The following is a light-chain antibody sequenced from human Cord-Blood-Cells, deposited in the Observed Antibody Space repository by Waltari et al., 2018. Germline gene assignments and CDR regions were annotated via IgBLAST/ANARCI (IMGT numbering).Light chain of an antibody. V-gene: IGKV3-20*01. J-gene: IGKJ1*01. CDR1: QSASSSN. CDR3: QQYGSSPPT. Sequence: EIVLPQSPGTLSLSPGERVTLSCRASQSASSSNSAWYQQNPGQAPRLLIYGASSRATGIPDRFSGSGAGTDFTLTISRLEPEDCAVYYCQQYGSSPPTFGQGP. CDR2: GAS.